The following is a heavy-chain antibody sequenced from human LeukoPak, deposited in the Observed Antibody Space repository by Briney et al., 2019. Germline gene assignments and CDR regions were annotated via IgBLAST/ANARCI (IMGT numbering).Heavy chain of an antibody. CDR2: IYYSGST. D-gene: IGHD3-22*01. CDR1: SGSVSSGSYY. J-gene: IGHJ5*02. V-gene: IGHV4-61*01. Sequence: KPSVTLSLTCTVSSGSVSSGSYYWSWLRQPPGKGLEWIGYIYYSGSTNYNPSLKSRVTISVDTSKNQFSLKLSSVTAADTAVYYCARGFDSSDYYDSSGYYYDHWGQGTLVTVSS. CDR3: ARGFDSSDYYDSSGYYYDH.